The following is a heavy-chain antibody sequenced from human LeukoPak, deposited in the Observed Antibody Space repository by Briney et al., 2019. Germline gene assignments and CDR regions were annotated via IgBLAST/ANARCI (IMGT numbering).Heavy chain of an antibody. CDR2: IYAGGTT. Sequence: GGPVRLSCAASGFTVSTNYMSWVRQAPGRGLEWVSVIYAGGTTYYAVSVRGRFTISRDNSKNTLYLQMNSLRDEDTAVYYCARDSSGWYDHWGQGTLVTVSS. CDR1: GFTVSTNY. V-gene: IGHV3-53*01. J-gene: IGHJ5*02. CDR3: ARDSSGWYDH. D-gene: IGHD6-19*01.